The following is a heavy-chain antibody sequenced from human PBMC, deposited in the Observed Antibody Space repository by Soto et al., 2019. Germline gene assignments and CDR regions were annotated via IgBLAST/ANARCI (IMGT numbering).Heavy chain of an antibody. CDR3: ASTVSTNEVDY. Sequence: QVHLQESGPRLVKPSQTLSLTCTVSGDSISNSGGYYWSWIRQRPGKGLEWIGYNHYTGSTYYNPSLKSRVALTVDPSKIQFSLRMTSLTAADTAVYYCASTVSTNEVDYWGQGTLVTVST. CDR1: GDSISNSGGYY. J-gene: IGHJ4*02. CDR2: NHYTGST. V-gene: IGHV4-31*03. D-gene: IGHD4-17*01.